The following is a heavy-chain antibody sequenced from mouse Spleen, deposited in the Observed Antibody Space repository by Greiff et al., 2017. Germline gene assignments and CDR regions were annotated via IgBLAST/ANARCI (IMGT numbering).Heavy chain of an antibody. CDR3: TREGDSSGTRNYFDY. V-gene: IGHV5-9-1*02. J-gene: IGHJ2*01. D-gene: IGHD3-2*02. Sequence: EVKVVESGEGLVKPGGSLKLSCAASGFTFSSYAMSWVRQTPEKRLEWVAYISSGGDYIYYADTVKGRFTISRDNARNTLYLQMSSLKSEDTAMYYCTREGDSSGTRNYFDYWGQGTTLTVSS. CDR2: ISSGGDYI. CDR1: GFTFSSYA.